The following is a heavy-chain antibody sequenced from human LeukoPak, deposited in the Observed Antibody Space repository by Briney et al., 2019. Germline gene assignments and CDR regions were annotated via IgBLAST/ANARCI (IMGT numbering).Heavy chain of an antibody. V-gene: IGHV4-38-2*02. CDR2: INHSGST. J-gene: IGHJ6*03. Sequence: SETLSLTCTVSGYSISSGYYWVWIRQPPGKGLEWIGEINHSGSTNYNPSLKSRVTISVDTSKNQFSLKLSSVTAADTAVYYCARLLKSIAARRVYYYYMDVWGKGTTVTVSS. CDR1: GYSISSGYY. D-gene: IGHD6-6*01. CDR3: ARLLKSIAARRVYYYYMDV.